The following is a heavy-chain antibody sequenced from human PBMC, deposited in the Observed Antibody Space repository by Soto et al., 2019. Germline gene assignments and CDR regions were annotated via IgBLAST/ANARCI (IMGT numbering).Heavy chain of an antibody. D-gene: IGHD3-3*01. V-gene: IGHV1-18*01. CDR2: ISAYNGDT. CDR1: GGTFSSDI. CDR3: ARYFWSGQLPYYFDY. Sequence: APVKLSCKGVGGTFSSDIVSWGSQAHGKGLEWLGWISAYNGDTKYAQNLQGRVSLTTDATTSSAYMELRSLRSDDTAVYYCARYFWSGQLPYYFDYWGQGTLVTVSS. J-gene: IGHJ4*02.